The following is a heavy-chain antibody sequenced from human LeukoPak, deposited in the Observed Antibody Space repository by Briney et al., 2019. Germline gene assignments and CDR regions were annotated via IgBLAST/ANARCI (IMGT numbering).Heavy chain of an antibody. CDR1: GGSISSYY. CDR2: IYYSGST. D-gene: IGHD5-18*01. J-gene: IGHJ4*02. Sequence: PSETLSLTCTVSGGSISSYYWSWIRQPPGKGLEWIGYIYYSGSTYYNPSLKSRVTISVDTSKNQFSLKLSSVTAADTAVYYCTSVPRGLDVDTAIEWGQGTLVTVSS. V-gene: IGHV4-59*06. CDR3: TSVPRGLDVDTAIE.